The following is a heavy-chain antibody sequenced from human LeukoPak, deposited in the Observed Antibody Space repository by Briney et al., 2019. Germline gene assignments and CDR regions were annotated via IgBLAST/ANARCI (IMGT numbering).Heavy chain of an antibody. Sequence: EASVKVSCKASGYTFTSYAMNWVRQAPGQGLEWMGWINTNTGNPTYAQGFTGRFVFSLDTSVSTTYLQISSLKAEDTAVYYCARGLSVLNWNDLSRISGYWGQGTLVTVSS. CDR3: ARGLSVLNWNDLSRISGY. J-gene: IGHJ4*02. CDR2: INTNTGNP. CDR1: GYTFTSYA. D-gene: IGHD1-1*01. V-gene: IGHV7-4-1*02.